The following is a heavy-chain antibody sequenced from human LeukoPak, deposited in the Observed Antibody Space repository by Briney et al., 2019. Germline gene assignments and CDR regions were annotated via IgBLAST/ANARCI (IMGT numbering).Heavy chain of an antibody. CDR3: AKPYYYDSSGYYPFDY. J-gene: IGHJ4*02. CDR2: IRYEGSNK. D-gene: IGHD3-22*01. Sequence: GFXXXRYGMQWGRQAPGKGLEWVAVIRYEGSNKYYADSVKGRFTIYRENAKKTLYMKMNSLRAEDTAVYYCAKPYYYDSSGYYPFDYWGQGTLVTVSS. CDR1: GFXXXRYG. V-gene: IGHV3-30*02.